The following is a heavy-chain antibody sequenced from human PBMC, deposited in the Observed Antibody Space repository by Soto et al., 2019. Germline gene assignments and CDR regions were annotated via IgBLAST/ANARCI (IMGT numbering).Heavy chain of an antibody. Sequence: GGSLRLSCGASGFTFNSYAMSWVRQAPGEGLEWVSAISGSGGSTYYADSVKGRFTISRDNSKNTLYLQMNSLRAEDTAVYYCAKSLPLYCGGDCYSFDYWGQGTLVTVSS. J-gene: IGHJ4*02. CDR2: ISGSGGST. CDR3: AKSLPLYCGGDCYSFDY. D-gene: IGHD2-21*02. CDR1: GFTFNSYA. V-gene: IGHV3-23*01.